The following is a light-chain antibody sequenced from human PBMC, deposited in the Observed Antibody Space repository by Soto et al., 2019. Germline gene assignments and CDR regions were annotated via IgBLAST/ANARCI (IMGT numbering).Light chain of an antibody. J-gene: IGKJ2*01. CDR2: GAS. CDR1: QSVSSN. V-gene: IGKV3-15*01. CDR3: QQYNNWPRT. Sequence: EIVMTQSPATLSVSPGERATVSCRASQSVSSNLAWNQQKPAQAPRLLIYGASTRATGIPARFSGSGSGTEFTLTIGSLQSEDFAVYYCQQYNNWPRTFGQGTKLEIK.